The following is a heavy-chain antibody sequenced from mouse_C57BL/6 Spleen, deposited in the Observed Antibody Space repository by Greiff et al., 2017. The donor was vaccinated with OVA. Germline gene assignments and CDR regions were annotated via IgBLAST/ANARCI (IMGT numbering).Heavy chain of an antibody. CDR1: GYTFTSYW. J-gene: IGHJ4*01. D-gene: IGHD1-1*01. V-gene: IGHV1-7*01. Sequence: QVQLQQSGAELAKPGASVKLSCKASGYTFTSYWMHWVKQRPGQGLEWIGYINPSSGYTKYNQKFKDKATVTADKSSSTAYMQLSSLTYEDSAVYYCAPYYYGSRGAMDYWGQGTSVTVSS. CDR2: INPSSGYT. CDR3: APYYYGSRGAMDY.